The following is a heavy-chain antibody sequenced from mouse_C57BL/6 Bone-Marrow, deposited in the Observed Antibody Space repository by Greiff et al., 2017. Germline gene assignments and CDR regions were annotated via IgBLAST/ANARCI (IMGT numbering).Heavy chain of an antibody. CDR2: INPSSGYT. CDR3: ARIDSGYDGFAY. D-gene: IGHD2-2*01. J-gene: IGHJ3*01. Sequence: QVQLQQSGAELARPGASVKMSCKASGYTFTSYTMHWVKQRTGQGLEWIGYINPSSGYTKYNQKFKDKATLTADKSSSTAYMKLSSLTSEDSAVYYGARIDSGYDGFAYWGQGTLVTVTA. V-gene: IGHV1-4*01. CDR1: GYTFTSYT.